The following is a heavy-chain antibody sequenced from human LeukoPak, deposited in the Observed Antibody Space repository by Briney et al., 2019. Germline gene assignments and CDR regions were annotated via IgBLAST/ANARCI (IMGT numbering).Heavy chain of an antibody. CDR2: FYHSGIT. Sequence: SETLSLTCTVSGYSISSGYFWGWIRQPPGKGLEWIGSFYHSGITYYNPSLKSRVTISVDTSKNLFSLKLSSVTAADTAVYYCARHRYYYRSGSYYGAPYYMDVWGKGTTVTISS. J-gene: IGHJ6*03. V-gene: IGHV4-38-2*02. CDR3: ARHRYYYRSGSYYGAPYYMDV. D-gene: IGHD3-10*01. CDR1: GYSISSGYF.